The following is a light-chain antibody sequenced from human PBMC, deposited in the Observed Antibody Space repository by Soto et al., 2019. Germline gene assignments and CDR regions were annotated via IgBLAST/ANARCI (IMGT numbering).Light chain of an antibody. CDR1: QSVLYSSNNKNY. CDR3: QQYYSTPLT. Sequence: DIVMTQSPDSLAVSLGERATINCKSSQSVLYSSNNKNYLAWYQQKPGQPPKLLIYWASTRESGVPDRFSGSGFWADFPPPISSLQAGDGAVYYCQQYYSTPLTFGQGTKVEIK. V-gene: IGKV4-1*01. J-gene: IGKJ1*01. CDR2: WAS.